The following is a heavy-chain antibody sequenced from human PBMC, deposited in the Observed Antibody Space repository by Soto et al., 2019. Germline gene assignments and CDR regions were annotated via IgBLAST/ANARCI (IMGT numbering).Heavy chain of an antibody. CDR2: IKQDGSEK. J-gene: IGHJ6*02. Sequence: GGSLRLSCAASGFTFSSYWMSWVRQAPGKGLEWVANIKQDGSEKYYVDSVKGRFTISRDNAKNSLYLQMNSLRAEDTAVYYCARDPCSSTSCYYAYGMDVWGQGTTVTV. CDR3: ARDPCSSTSCYYAYGMDV. V-gene: IGHV3-7*03. D-gene: IGHD2-2*01. CDR1: GFTFSSYW.